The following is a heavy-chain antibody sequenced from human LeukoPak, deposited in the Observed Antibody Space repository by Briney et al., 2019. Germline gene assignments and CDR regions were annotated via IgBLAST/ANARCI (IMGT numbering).Heavy chain of an antibody. Sequence: PSETLSLTCTVSGGSISSGSYHWRWIRQPAGKGLEWIGRIYTSGSTNYNPSLKSRVTISVDTSKNQFSLKLSSVTAADTAVYYCARGFPSTIDYWGQGTLVTVSS. CDR1: GGSISSGSYH. CDR2: IYTSGST. V-gene: IGHV4-61*02. D-gene: IGHD3-3*01. J-gene: IGHJ4*02. CDR3: ARGFPSTIDY.